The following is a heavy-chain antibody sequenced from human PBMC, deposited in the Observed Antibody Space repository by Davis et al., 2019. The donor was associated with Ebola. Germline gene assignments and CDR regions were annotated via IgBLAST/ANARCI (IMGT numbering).Heavy chain of an antibody. Sequence: SETLSLTCTVSGGYININYWSWIRQPPGKGLEWIGLVYYSGSTNYNPSLKSRVIISVDTSKNQFSLKLTSVTAADTAVYYCASGRNNWFDPWGQGTLVTVSS. CDR3: ASGRNNWFDP. J-gene: IGHJ5*02. V-gene: IGHV4-59*01. CDR1: GGYININY. D-gene: IGHD1-26*01. CDR2: VYYSGST.